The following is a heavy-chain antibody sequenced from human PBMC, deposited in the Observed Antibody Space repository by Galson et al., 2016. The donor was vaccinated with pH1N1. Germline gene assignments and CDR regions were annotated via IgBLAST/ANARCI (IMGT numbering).Heavy chain of an antibody. J-gene: IGHJ5*02. D-gene: IGHD4-17*01. V-gene: IGHV2-5*01. CDR3: AHSLYGDYVGWFDP. Sequence: PALVKPTQTLTLTYTFSGFSLSTSGVGVGWIRQPPGKALEWLALIYWNDDKRYSPSLKSRLTITKDTSKNQVVLTMTNMDPVDTATYYCAHSLYGDYVGWFDPWGQGTLVTVSS. CDR1: GFSLSTSGVG. CDR2: IYWNDDK.